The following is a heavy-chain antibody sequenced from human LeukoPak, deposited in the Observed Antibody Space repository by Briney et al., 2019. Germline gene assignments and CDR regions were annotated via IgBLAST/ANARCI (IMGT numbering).Heavy chain of an antibody. CDR1: GGSISSYY. CDR2: IYYSGST. J-gene: IGHJ5*02. CDR3: ARAKTGIAVAGTVNWFDP. D-gene: IGHD6-19*01. V-gene: IGHV4-59*01. Sequence: SETLSLTCTVSGGSISSYYWSWIRQPPGKGLEWIGYIYYSGSTNYNPSLKSRVTISVDTPKNQFSLKLSSVTAADTAVYYCARAKTGIAVAGTVNWFDPWGQGTLVTVSS.